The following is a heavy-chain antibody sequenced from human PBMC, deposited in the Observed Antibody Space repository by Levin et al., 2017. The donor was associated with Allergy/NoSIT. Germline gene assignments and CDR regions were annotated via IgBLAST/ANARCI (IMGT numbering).Heavy chain of an antibody. V-gene: IGHV1-69*13. D-gene: IGHD3-16*02. Sequence: SVKVSCKASGGTFSSYAISWVRQAPGQGLEWMGGIIPIFGTANYAQKFQGRVTITADESTSTAYMELSSLRSEDTAVYYCARGGDYVWGSYRPNQYYYYGMDVWGQGTTVTVSS. CDR2: IIPIFGTA. CDR1: GGTFSSYA. CDR3: ARGGDYVWGSYRPNQYYYYGMDV. J-gene: IGHJ6*02.